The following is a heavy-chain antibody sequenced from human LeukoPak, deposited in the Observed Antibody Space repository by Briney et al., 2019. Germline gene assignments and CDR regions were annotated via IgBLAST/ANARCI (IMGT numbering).Heavy chain of an antibody. Sequence: PSETLSLTCTVSGGSISSGGYYWSWIRQHPGKGLEWIGYIYYSGSTYYNPSLKSRVTISVDTSKNQFSLKLSSVTAADTAVYYCARDRPGFRYFDSWGQGTLVTVSS. V-gene: IGHV4-31*03. CDR2: IYYSGST. CDR1: GGSISSGGYY. J-gene: IGHJ4*02. D-gene: IGHD1-14*01. CDR3: ARDRPGFRYFDS.